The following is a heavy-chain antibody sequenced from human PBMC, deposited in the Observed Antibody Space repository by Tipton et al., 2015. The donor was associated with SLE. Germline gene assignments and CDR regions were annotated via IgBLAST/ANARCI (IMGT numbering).Heavy chain of an antibody. V-gene: IGHV3-30-3*01. Sequence: SLRLSCAASGFTFSSYAMHWVRQAPGKGLEWVAVISYDGSNKYYADSVKGRFTISRDNSKNTLYLQMNSLRAEDTAVYYCARGGYCSSTSCYPDAFDIWGQGTMVTVSS. CDR1: GFTFSSYA. D-gene: IGHD2-2*01. J-gene: IGHJ3*02. CDR3: ARGGYCSSTSCYPDAFDI. CDR2: ISYDGSNK.